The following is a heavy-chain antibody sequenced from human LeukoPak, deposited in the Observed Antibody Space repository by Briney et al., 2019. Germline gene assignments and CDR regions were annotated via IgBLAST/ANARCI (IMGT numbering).Heavy chain of an antibody. J-gene: IGHJ4*02. Sequence: GGSLRLSCAASGFTFSSYWMSWVRQAPGEGLEWVANIKQDGSEKYYVDSVKSRFTISRDNAKNSLYLQMNSLRAEDTAVYYCASFGWKPPYYFDYWGQGTLVTVSS. CDR3: ASFGWKPPYYFDY. D-gene: IGHD1-1*01. V-gene: IGHV3-7*01. CDR2: IKQDGSEK. CDR1: GFTFSSYW.